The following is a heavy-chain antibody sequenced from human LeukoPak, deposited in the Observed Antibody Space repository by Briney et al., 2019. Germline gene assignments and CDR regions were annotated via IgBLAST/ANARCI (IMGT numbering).Heavy chain of an antibody. J-gene: IGHJ4*02. D-gene: IGHD6-19*01. CDR2: ISSSGSTI. V-gene: IGHV3-48*03. CDR1: GFTFSSYE. CDR3: ARERTYSSAWTPLDYFDY. Sequence: GGSLRLSCAASGFTFSSYEMNWVRQAPGKGLEWVSCISSSGSTIYYADSVKGRFTISRDNAKNSLYLQMNSLRAEDTAVYYCARERTYSSAWTPLDYFDYWGQGTLVTVSS.